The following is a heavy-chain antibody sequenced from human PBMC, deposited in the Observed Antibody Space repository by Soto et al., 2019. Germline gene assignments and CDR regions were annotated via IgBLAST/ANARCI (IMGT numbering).Heavy chain of an antibody. V-gene: IGHV3-23*01. CDR2: ISGSGGST. J-gene: IGHJ4*02. D-gene: IGHD6-13*01. Sequence: EVQLLESGGGLVQPGGSLRLSCAASGFTFSNYAMSWVRQAPGKVLEWVSSISGSGGSTYYADSVKGRFTISRDNSKNTLYLQMNSLRAEDTAAYYCAKDLQYSSWYLFDYWGQGTLVTVSS. CDR1: GFTFSNYA. CDR3: AKDLQYSSWYLFDY.